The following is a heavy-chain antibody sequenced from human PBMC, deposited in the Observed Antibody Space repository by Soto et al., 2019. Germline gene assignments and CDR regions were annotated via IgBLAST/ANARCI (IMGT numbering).Heavy chain of an antibody. J-gene: IGHJ6*02. CDR1: GFTFSSYG. D-gene: IGHD2-8*01. Sequence: QVQLVESGGGVVQPGRSLRLSCAASGFTFSSYGMHWVRQAPGKGLEWVAVISYDGSNKYYADSVKGRFTISRDNSKNTLYLQMNSLRAEDTAVYYCAIDRLMVYAIRYYYYGMDVWGQGTTVTVSS. V-gene: IGHV3-30*03. CDR3: AIDRLMVYAIRYYYYGMDV. CDR2: ISYDGSNK.